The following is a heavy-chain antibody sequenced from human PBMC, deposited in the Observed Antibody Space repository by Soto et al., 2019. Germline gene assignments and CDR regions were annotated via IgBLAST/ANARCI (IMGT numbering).Heavy chain of an antibody. CDR1: GYTFTSYA. Sequence: QVQLVQSGAEVKKPGASVKVSCKASGYTFTSYAMHWVRQAPGQRLEWMGWINAGNGNTKYSQKFQGRVTITRDTSASTAYMDLSSLRSEDTAVYYCARGSGLTYFDYWGQGTLVTVSS. CDR2: INAGNGNT. J-gene: IGHJ4*02. D-gene: IGHD3-10*01. CDR3: ARGSGLTYFDY. V-gene: IGHV1-3*01.